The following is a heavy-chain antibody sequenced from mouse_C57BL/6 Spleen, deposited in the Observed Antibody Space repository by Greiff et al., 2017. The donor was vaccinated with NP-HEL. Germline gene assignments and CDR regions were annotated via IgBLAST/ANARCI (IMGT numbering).Heavy chain of an antibody. CDR1: GYTFTDYE. CDR3: TRKGTFYGP. CDR2: IDPETGGT. D-gene: IGHD1-1*01. Sequence: VQLQQSGAELVRPGASVTLSCKASGYTFTDYEMHWVKQTPVHGLEWIGAIDPETGGTAYNQKFEGKAILTADKSSSTAYMELRSPTSEDSAVYYCTRKGTFYGPWGQGTSVTVSS. V-gene: IGHV1-15*01. J-gene: IGHJ4*01.